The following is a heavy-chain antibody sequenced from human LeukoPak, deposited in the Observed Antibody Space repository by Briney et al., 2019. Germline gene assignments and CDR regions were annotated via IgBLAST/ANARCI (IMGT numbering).Heavy chain of an antibody. J-gene: IGHJ6*02. CDR3: ARNLITMIVVRGKEDGMDV. CDR1: GFTFSGSA. Sequence: PGGSLRLSCAASGFTFSGSAMNWVRQAPGEGLEWISSINDVGSHIYYANSVRGRFTISRDNAKNSLYLEMNSLGAEDTAVYYCARNLITMIVVRGKEDGMDVWGQGTTVTVSS. CDR2: INDVGSHI. D-gene: IGHD3-22*01. V-gene: IGHV3-21*01.